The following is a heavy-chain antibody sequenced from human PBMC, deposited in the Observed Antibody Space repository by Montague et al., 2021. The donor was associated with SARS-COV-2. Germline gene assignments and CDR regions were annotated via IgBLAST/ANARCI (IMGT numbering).Heavy chain of an antibody. D-gene: IGHD3-10*01. CDR1: GYSINSNYY. CDR2: SYHSGTT. CDR3: ARAPYYGPGKPYQFDY. J-gene: IGHJ4*02. Sequence: SETLSLTCTVSGYSINSNYYWGWIRQPPGKGLEWIGCSYHSGTTHYHPSLKSRVTISLDTSNNHFSLKVTSVTAADTAVYYCARAPYYGPGKPYQFDYWGRGTLVTVPP. V-gene: IGHV4-38-2*02.